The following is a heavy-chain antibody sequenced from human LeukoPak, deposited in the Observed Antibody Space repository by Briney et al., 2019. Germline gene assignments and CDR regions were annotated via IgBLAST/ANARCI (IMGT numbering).Heavy chain of an antibody. V-gene: IGHV1-46*01. D-gene: IGHD7-27*01. J-gene: IGHJ4*02. CDR2: INPNGGST. Sequence: ASVTVSCKASGYTFTSYYLHWVRQAPGQGLEWMGVINPNGGSTTYAQKFQDRVTMTRETSTTTVYMELSTLRSEDTAVYYCARDPEANWAFFDYWGQGTLLTVPS. CDR3: ARDPEANWAFFDY. CDR1: GYTFTSYY.